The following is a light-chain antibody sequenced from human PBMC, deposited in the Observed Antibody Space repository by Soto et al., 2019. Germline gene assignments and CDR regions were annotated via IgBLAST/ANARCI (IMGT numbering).Light chain of an antibody. CDR1: QSLLHSNGYNY. J-gene: IGKJ4*01. V-gene: IGKV2-28*01. CDR2: LGS. Sequence: DIVMTQSPLSLPVTPGEPASISCRSSQSLLHSNGYNYLDWYLQKPGQSPQLLIYLGSNRASGVPDRFSGSGSGTDFTLKISGVEAEDVGVYYCMQALQTPGLTFGGGTKVEIK. CDR3: MQALQTPGLT.